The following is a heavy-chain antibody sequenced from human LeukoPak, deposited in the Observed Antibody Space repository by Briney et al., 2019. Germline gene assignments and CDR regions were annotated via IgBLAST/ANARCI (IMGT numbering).Heavy chain of an antibody. V-gene: IGHV3-23*01. J-gene: IGHJ3*02. Sequence: GGSLRLSCAASGFTFSTYAMSWVRQAPGKGLEWVSAISGSADSTYYADSVKGQFAISRDNSKNTLYLQMNSLRAEDTAVYYCARDRVATGDAFDIWGQGTMVTVSS. CDR3: ARDRVATGDAFDI. D-gene: IGHD4-23*01. CDR1: GFTFSTYA. CDR2: ISGSADST.